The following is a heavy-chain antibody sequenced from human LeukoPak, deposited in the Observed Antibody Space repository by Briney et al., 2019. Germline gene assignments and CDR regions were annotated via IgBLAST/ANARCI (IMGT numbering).Heavy chain of an antibody. D-gene: IGHD6-19*01. Sequence: GASVKVSCTASGYTFSTYGISWIRQAPGQGLEWLGWISGYSDNTKYSEKVRGRVTMTKDTSTSTVYMELRSLRPDDTATYFCARGLAVAGIYMYWGQGTQITVSS. CDR2: ISGYSDNT. CDR1: GYTFSTYG. V-gene: IGHV1-18*04. J-gene: IGHJ4*02. CDR3: ARGLAVAGIYMY.